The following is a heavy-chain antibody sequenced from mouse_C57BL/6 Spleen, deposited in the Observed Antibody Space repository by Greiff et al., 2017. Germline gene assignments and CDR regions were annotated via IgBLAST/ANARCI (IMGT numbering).Heavy chain of an antibody. CDR3: ARQRTAQAPFAY. D-gene: IGHD3-2*02. J-gene: IGHJ3*01. V-gene: IGHV1-53*01. Sequence: VQLQQPGTELVKPGASVKLSYKASGYTFTSYWMHWVKQRPGQGLEWIGNINPSNGGTNYNEKFKSKATLTVDKSSSTAYMQLSGLTPEDSAVYYCARQRTAQAPFAYWGQGTLVTVSA. CDR2: INPSNGGT. CDR1: GYTFTSYW.